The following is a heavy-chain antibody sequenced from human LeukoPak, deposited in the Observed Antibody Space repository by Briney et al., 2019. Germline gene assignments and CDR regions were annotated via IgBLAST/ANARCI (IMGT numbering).Heavy chain of an antibody. CDR1: GYSFTSYW. Sequence: GESLKISCKGSGYSFTSYWISWVRQVPGKGLEWMGRIDPSDSYTNYSPSFQGHVTISADKSISTAYLQWSSLQASDTAMYYCARHRYYDSSGYYYVDYWGQGTLVTVSS. CDR2: IDPSDSYT. CDR3: ARHRYYDSSGYYYVDY. D-gene: IGHD3-22*01. J-gene: IGHJ4*02. V-gene: IGHV5-10-1*01.